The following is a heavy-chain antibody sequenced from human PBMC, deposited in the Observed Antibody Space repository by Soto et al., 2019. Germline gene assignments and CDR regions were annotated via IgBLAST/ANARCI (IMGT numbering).Heavy chain of an antibody. CDR1: GFSLSNARMG. CDR2: IFANDEE. J-gene: IGHJ3*01. V-gene: IGHV2-26*01. Sequence: QVTLKESGPVLVKPTETLTLTCTVSGFSLSNARMGVSWIRQPPGKALEWLAHIFANDEESYNTSLRSRLTISWXTXKXXVVLTMTNMDPVDTATYYCARMGDYYDNAGDAFDLWGQGTRVTVSS. D-gene: IGHD3-22*01. CDR3: ARMGDYYDNAGDAFDL.